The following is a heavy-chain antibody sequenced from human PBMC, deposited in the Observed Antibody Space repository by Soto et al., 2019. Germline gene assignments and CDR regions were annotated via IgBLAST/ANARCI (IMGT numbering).Heavy chain of an antibody. V-gene: IGHV7-4-1*01. J-gene: IGHJ6*03. Sequence: ASVKVSCKASGYTFTSYAMNWVRQAPGQGLEWVGWINTNTGNPTYAQGFTGRFVFSLDTSVSTAYLQICSLKAEDTAVYYCARDPGRRYYDFWSGYYGNYYYYMDVWGKGTTVTVSS. D-gene: IGHD3-3*01. CDR1: GYTFTSYA. CDR3: ARDPGRRYYDFWSGYYGNYYYYMDV. CDR2: INTNTGNP.